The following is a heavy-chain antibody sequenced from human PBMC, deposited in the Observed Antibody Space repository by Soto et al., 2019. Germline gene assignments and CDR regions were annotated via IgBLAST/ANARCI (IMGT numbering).Heavy chain of an antibody. CDR1: GFTFDYYW. CDR3: AIGDRGGFDL. Sequence: EVQLVESGGGLVQPGESLRLSCAASGFTFDYYWMHWVRQAPGKGLVWVSRAHSDGITTTYADSVKGRFTISRENASNTVSLQISSVRSEETAIYDCAIGDRGGFDLWGHGTVVNVSS. CDR2: AHSDGITT. D-gene: IGHD3-10*01. V-gene: IGHV3-74*01. J-gene: IGHJ3*01.